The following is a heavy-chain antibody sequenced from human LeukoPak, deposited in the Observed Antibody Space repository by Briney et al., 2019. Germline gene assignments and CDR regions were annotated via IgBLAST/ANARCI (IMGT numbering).Heavy chain of an antibody. D-gene: IGHD2-2*01. CDR2: IYYSGST. V-gene: IGHV4-59*01. Sequence: RTSQTLSLTCTVSGGSISSYYWSWIRQPPGKGLEWIGYIYYSGSTNYNPSLKSRVTISVDTSKDQFSLKLSSVTAADTAVYYCATGGKYCSSTSCHDNFDYWGQGTLVTVSS. CDR1: GGSISSYY. CDR3: ATGGKYCSSTSCHDNFDY. J-gene: IGHJ4*02.